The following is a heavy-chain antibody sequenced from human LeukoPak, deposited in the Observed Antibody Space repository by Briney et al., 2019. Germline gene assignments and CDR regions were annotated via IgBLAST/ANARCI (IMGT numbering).Heavy chain of an antibody. CDR2: INPNSGGT. CDR3: ARDNIPITIFGVASGY. V-gene: IGHV1-2*02. D-gene: IGHD3-3*01. CDR1: GYTFTGYY. Sequence: ASVKVSCKASGYTFTGYYMHWVRQAPGQGLEWMGWINPNSGGTNYAQKFQGRVTMTRDTSISTAYMELRSLRSDDTAVHYCARDNIPITIFGVASGYWGQGTLVTVSS. J-gene: IGHJ4*02.